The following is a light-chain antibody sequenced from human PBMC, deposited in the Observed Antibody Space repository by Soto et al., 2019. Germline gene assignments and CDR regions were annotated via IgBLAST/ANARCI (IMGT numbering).Light chain of an antibody. CDR2: RNN. V-gene: IGLV1-47*01. CDR3: AAWDDRLSGVV. J-gene: IGLJ3*02. Sequence: QTVVTQPPSASGTPGQRVTISCSGSISNLGSNFIYWYQQLPGAAPKLLISRNNERPSGVPDRFSGSKSGTSASLAISGLRSEDEADYHCAAWDDRLSGVVFGGGTKLTVL. CDR1: ISNLGSNF.